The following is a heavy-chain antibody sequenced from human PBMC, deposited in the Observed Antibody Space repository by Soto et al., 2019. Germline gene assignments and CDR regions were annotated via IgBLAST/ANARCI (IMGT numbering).Heavy chain of an antibody. CDR2: IRYDGSNK. Sequence: GGSLRLSCAASGFTFSSYGMHWVRQAPGKGLEWVAVIRYDGSNKYYADSVKGRSTISRDNSKNTLYLQMNSLRAEDTAVYYCARDYRPLWFGEFHGFDWFDPWGQGTLVTVSS. CDR3: ARDYRPLWFGEFHGFDWFDP. V-gene: IGHV3-33*01. CDR1: GFTFSSYG. J-gene: IGHJ5*02. D-gene: IGHD3-10*01.